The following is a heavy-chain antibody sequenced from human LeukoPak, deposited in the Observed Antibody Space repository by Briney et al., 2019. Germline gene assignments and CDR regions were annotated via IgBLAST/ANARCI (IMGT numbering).Heavy chain of an antibody. V-gene: IGHV1-69*13. CDR2: IIPIFGTA. Sequence: SVKVSCKASGGTFSSYAISWVRQAPGQGLEWMGGIIPIFGTANYAQKFQGRVTITADESTSTAYMELSSLRSEDTAVYYCARGDCSSTSCYPNYWGQGTPVTVSS. D-gene: IGHD2-2*01. CDR1: GGTFSSYA. CDR3: ARGDCSSTSCYPNY. J-gene: IGHJ4*02.